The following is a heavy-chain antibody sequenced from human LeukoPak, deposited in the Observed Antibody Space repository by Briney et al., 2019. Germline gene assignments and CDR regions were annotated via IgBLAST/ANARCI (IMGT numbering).Heavy chain of an antibody. J-gene: IGHJ4*02. Sequence: GGSLRLSCAASGFTFSSYGMHWVRQAPGKGLEWVAVISYDGSNKYYADSVKGRFTISRDNSKNTLYLQMNSLRAEDTAVYCCARSSIAARRDFDYWGQGTLVTVSS. CDR2: ISYDGSNK. CDR1: GFTFSSYG. D-gene: IGHD6-6*01. CDR3: ARSSIAARRDFDY. V-gene: IGHV3-30*03.